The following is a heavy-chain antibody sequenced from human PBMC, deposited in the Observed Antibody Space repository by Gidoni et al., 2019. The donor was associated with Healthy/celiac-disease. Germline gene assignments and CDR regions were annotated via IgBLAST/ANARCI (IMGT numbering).Heavy chain of an antibody. V-gene: IGHV1-69*01. Sequence: QVQLVQSGAEATTPRSSVQVSCKASGGPFSRYAISWVRQAHGQGLEWMGGIIPIFGTANYTQKFQGRVTITADESTSTAYMELSSLRSEDTAVYYCARVGSGSYRGRRFDYWGQGTLVTVSS. D-gene: IGHD1-26*01. CDR1: GGPFSRYA. CDR2: IIPIFGTA. CDR3: ARVGSGSYRGRRFDY. J-gene: IGHJ4*02.